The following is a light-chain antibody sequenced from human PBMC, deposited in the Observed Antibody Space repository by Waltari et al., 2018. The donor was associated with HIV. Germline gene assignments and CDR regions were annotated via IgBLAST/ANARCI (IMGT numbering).Light chain of an antibody. V-gene: IGLV2-23*02. CDR2: EVS. CDR3: CAYAGSTTYVI. J-gene: IGLJ2*01. CDR1: RSDVGGYNL. Sequence: QSALTQPASVSGSPGQSIPISCTGTRSDVGGYNLVSWYQKHPGKAPKLMIYEVSKRPSGVSNRFSGAKSGNTASLTISGLQAEDEADYYCCAYAGSTTYVIFGGGTKLTVL.